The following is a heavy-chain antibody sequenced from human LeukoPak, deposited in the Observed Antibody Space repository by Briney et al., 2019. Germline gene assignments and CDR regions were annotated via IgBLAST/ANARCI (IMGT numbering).Heavy chain of an antibody. V-gene: IGHV3-15*01. J-gene: IGHJ4*02. CDR1: GLSISNDW. CDR3: TLIQGWGSGSYYRDF. Sequence: GGSLRLSCAASGLSISNDWMSWVRQAPGKGLEWVARVKSKSAGETTDYAAPVKGRFTISRDDSKNTLYLQMDSLKTEDTAVYYCTLIQGWGSGSYYRDFWGQGTLVTVSS. D-gene: IGHD3-10*01. CDR2: VKSKSAGETT.